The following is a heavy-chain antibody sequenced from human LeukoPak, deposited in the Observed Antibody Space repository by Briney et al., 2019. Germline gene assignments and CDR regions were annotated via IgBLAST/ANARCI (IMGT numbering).Heavy chain of an antibody. J-gene: IGHJ4*02. Sequence: PGGSLRLSCAASGFTFSSYSMNWVRQAPGKGLEWVSSISSSSSDIYYADSVKGRFTISRDNAKNSLYLQMNSLRAEDTAVYYCARAPDKDYFWSGYLSSQLFDYWGQGTLVTVSS. CDR1: GFTFSSYS. CDR3: ARAPDKDYFWSGYLSSQLFDY. CDR2: ISSSSSDI. D-gene: IGHD3-3*01. V-gene: IGHV3-21*01.